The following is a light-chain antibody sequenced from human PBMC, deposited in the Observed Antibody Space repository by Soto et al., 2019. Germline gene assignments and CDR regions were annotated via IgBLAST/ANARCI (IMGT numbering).Light chain of an antibody. V-gene: IGKV3-20*01. Sequence: EIVLTQSPGTLSLSPGERATLCFRASHSVTRYVAWYQQKPGQAPRLLISDASGRATGIPDRFSGSGSETDFSLTINRLEPEDFAVYFCQQYGSSPITFGQGTRLEIK. J-gene: IGKJ5*01. CDR3: QQYGSSPIT. CDR2: DAS. CDR1: HSVTRY.